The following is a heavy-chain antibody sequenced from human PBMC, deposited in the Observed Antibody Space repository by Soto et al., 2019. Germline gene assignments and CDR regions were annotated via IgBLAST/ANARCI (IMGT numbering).Heavy chain of an antibody. J-gene: IGHJ3*01. D-gene: IGHD3-10*01. Sequence: ASVKVSCKTSGYTFSYYDISWVRQAPGQGLEWMGWISAYNGKTNYAQRLQGRVTMTTDTSTSTAFMELRSLRSDDTAVYYCARDGSGRDDAFDVWGQGTMVTVS. V-gene: IGHV1-18*01. CDR2: ISAYNGKT. CDR3: ARDGSGRDDAFDV. CDR1: GYTFSYYD.